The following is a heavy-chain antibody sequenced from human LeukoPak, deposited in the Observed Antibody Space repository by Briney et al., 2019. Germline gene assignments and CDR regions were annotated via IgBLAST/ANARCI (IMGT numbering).Heavy chain of an antibody. J-gene: IGHJ4*02. CDR3: ARPLQGRTVTLHY. Sequence: SETLSLTCTVSCGSISSYYWSWIRQPPGKGLEWIGYIYYTGSTNYNPSLKSRVTMSVDTSKNQFSLKLTSVTAADTAVYYCARPLQGRTVTLHYWGQGTLVTVSS. CDR1: CGSISSYY. CDR2: IYYTGST. D-gene: IGHD4-17*01. V-gene: IGHV4-59*01.